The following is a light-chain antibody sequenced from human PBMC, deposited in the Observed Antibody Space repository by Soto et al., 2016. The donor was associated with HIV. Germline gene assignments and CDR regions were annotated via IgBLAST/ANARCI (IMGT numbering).Light chain of an antibody. CDR2: KDS. CDR3: YSAADNNWV. J-gene: IGLJ3*02. Sequence: SYELTQPSSVSVSPGQTVRITCPGDVLAKKYARWFQQKPGQAPMLVIYKDSERPSGIPERFSGSSSGTTVTLTISGAQVEDEADYYCYSAADNNWVFGGGTKLTVL. CDR1: VLAKKY. V-gene: IGLV3-27*01.